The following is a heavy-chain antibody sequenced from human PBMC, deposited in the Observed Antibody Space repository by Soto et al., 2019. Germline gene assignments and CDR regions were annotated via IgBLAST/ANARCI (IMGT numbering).Heavy chain of an antibody. Sequence: QVQLQESGPGLVKPSGTLSLTCAVSGGSISSRNWWSWVRQPPGKGLEWIGEIYHSGSTNYNPSLKSRVTISVDKSTNQFALKLSSVIAADTAVYYCARVSGSYYYGMDVWGHGTTVTVSS. CDR1: GGSISSRNW. D-gene: IGHD1-26*01. J-gene: IGHJ6*02. CDR2: IYHSGST. V-gene: IGHV4-4*02. CDR3: ARVSGSYYYGMDV.